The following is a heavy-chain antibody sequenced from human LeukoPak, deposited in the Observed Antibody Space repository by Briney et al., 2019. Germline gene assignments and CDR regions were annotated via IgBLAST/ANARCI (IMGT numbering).Heavy chain of an antibody. Sequence: ASVKVPCKASGGTFSSYAISWVRQAPGQGLEWMGGIIPIFGTANYAQKFQGRVTITADESTSTAYKELSSLRSEDTAVYYCARSSLRFLEWLLSRYYYYMDVWGKGTTVTVSS. D-gene: IGHD3-3*01. V-gene: IGHV1-69*13. J-gene: IGHJ6*03. CDR3: ARSSLRFLEWLLSRYYYYMDV. CDR1: GGTFSSYA. CDR2: IIPIFGTA.